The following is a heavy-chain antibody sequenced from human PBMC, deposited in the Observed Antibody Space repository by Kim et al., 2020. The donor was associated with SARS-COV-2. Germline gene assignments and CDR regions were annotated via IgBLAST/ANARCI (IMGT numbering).Heavy chain of an antibody. Sequence: GGSLRLSCAGSGFTFSSHSMNWVRLAPGKGLEWVSYITGNSRTISYADSVKGRFTISRDNAKNSVYLQMNSLRVEDTAVYYCARPVYGLDALDIWGQGT. CDR3: ARPVYGLDALDI. CDR2: ITGNSRTI. J-gene: IGHJ3*02. CDR1: GFTFSSHS. V-gene: IGHV3-48*04. D-gene: IGHD3-10*01.